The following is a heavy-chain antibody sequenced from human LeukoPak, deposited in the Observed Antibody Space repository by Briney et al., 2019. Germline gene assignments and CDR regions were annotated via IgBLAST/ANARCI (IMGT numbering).Heavy chain of an antibody. D-gene: IGHD1-26*01. J-gene: IGHJ4*02. CDR3: ATRASGSYSY. CDR1: GGSFSGYY. CDR2: INHSGST. V-gene: IGHV4-34*01. Sequence: PSETLSLTCAVYGGSFSGYYWSWIRQPPGKGLEWIGEINHSGSTNYNPSLKSRVTISVDTSKNQFSLKLTSVTAADTAVYYCATRASGSYSYWGQGTLVTVSS.